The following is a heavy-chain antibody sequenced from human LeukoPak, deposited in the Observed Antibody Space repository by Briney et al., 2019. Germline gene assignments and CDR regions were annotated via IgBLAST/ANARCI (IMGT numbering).Heavy chain of an antibody. CDR1: GGTFSSYA. CDR2: IIPIFGTA. Sequence: GASVKVSCKASGGTFSSYAISWVRQAPGQGLEWMGGIIPIFGTANYAQKFQGRVTITADESTSTAYMELSSLRSEDTAVYFCAREANYYESSGYSTDYWGQGTLVTVSS. V-gene: IGHV1-69*13. J-gene: IGHJ4*02. CDR3: AREANYYESSGYSTDY. D-gene: IGHD3-22*01.